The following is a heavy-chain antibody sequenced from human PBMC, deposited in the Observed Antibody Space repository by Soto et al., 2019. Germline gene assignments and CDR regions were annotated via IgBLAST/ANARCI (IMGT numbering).Heavy chain of an antibody. CDR3: ASLSAAPYGMDV. D-gene: IGHD2-2*01. J-gene: IGHJ6*02. CDR1: GGTFSSYA. CDR2: IIPIFGTA. Sequence: SVKVSCKASGGTFSSYAISWVRQAPGQGLEWMGGIIPIFGTANYAQKFQGRVTITADESTSTAYMELSSLRSEDTAVYYCASLSAAPYGMDVWGQGTTVTVS. V-gene: IGHV1-69*13.